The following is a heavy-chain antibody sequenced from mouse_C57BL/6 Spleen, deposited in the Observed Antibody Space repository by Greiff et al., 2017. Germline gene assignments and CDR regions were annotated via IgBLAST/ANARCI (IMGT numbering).Heavy chain of an antibody. J-gene: IGHJ2*01. CDR2: ISSGGSYT. CDR1: GFTFSSYG. V-gene: IGHV5-6*01. CDR3: ARRVVAQHFDY. D-gene: IGHD1-1*01. Sequence: EVQRVESGGDLVKPGGSLKLSCAASGFTFSSYGMSWVRQTPDKRLEWVATISSGGSYTYYPDSVKGRFTISRDNAKNTLYLQMSSLKSEDTAMYYCARRVVAQHFDYWGQGTTLTVSS.